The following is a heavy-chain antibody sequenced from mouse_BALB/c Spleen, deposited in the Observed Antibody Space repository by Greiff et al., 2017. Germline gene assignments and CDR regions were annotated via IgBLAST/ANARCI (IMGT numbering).Heavy chain of an antibody. CDR3: ARSDLGFAY. CDR2: INPSTGYT. CDR1: GYTFTSYW. Sequence: QVQLQQSGAELAKPGASVKMSCKASGYTFTSYWMHWVKQRPGQGLEWIGYINPSTGYTEYNQKFKDKATLTADKSSSTAYMQLSSLTSEDSAVYYCARSDLGFAYWGQGTLVTVSA. V-gene: IGHV1-7*01. J-gene: IGHJ3*01.